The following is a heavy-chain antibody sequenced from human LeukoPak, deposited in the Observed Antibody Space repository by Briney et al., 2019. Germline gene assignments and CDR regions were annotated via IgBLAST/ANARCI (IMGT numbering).Heavy chain of an antibody. V-gene: IGHV1-46*01. CDR3: AREQVNYYDSSGYPPIYWYFDL. J-gene: IGHJ2*01. Sequence: GASVKVSCKASGYTFTSYYMHWVRQVPGQGLEWMGIINPSGGSTSYAQKFQGRVTMTRDTSTSTVYMELSSLRSEDTAVYYCAREQVNYYDSSGYPPIYWYFDLWGRGTLVTVSS. CDR2: INPSGGST. CDR1: GYTFTSYY. D-gene: IGHD3-22*01.